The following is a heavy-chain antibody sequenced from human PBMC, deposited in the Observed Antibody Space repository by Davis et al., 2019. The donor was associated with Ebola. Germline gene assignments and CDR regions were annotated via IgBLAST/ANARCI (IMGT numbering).Heavy chain of an antibody. J-gene: IGHJ3*02. CDR1: GGTFSSYA. V-gene: IGHV1-69*13. Sequence: SVKVSCKASGGTFSSYAISWVRQAPGQGLEWMGGIIPIFGTANYAQKFQGRVTITADESTSTAYMEMSSLRSEDTAVYYCARGSYGGNSADYDAFDIWGQGTMVTVSS. D-gene: IGHD4-23*01. CDR2: IIPIFGTA. CDR3: ARGSYGGNSADYDAFDI.